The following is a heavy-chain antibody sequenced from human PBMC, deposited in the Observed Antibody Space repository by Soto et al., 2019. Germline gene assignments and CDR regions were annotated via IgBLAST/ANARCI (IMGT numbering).Heavy chain of an antibody. D-gene: IGHD3-9*01. CDR2: INHSGST. J-gene: IGHJ4*02. V-gene: IGHV4-34*01. Sequence: ETLSRTCSVYGGSFSGYYWSWIRQPPGKWLEWIGEINHSGSTNYNPSLKSRVTISVDTSKNQFSLKLSSVTAADTAVYYCARGAQLLYFDWLPPPFDYWGQGTLVTVSS. CDR3: ARGAQLLYFDWLPPPFDY. CDR1: GGSFSGYY.